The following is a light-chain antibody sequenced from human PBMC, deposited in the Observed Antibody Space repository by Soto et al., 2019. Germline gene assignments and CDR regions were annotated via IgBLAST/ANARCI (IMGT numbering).Light chain of an antibody. Sequence: SYELTQPPSVSVSPGQTARIICSGEELAKQIAYWYQQKPGQAPVLVIYKDSERPSGIPERFSGSNSGTTVTLTISGVQAEDEADYYCQSADSSGTYRVFGGGTKLTVL. V-gene: IGLV3-25*03. J-gene: IGLJ2*01. CDR1: ELAKQI. CDR3: QSADSSGTYRV. CDR2: KDS.